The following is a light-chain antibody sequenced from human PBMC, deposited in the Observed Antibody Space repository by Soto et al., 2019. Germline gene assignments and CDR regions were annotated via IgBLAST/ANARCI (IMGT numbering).Light chain of an antibody. CDR1: SSDVGIYNY. J-gene: IGLJ1*01. CDR3: SSYTTSSTRV. CDR2: EVS. V-gene: IGLV2-14*01. Sequence: QSVLTQPASVSESPGQSIAIPCTGSSSDVGIYNYVSWYQQHPGKVPKLIIYEVSNRPSGVSNRFSGSKSGNTASLTISGLQAEDEADYYCSSYTTSSTRVFGTGTKVTVL.